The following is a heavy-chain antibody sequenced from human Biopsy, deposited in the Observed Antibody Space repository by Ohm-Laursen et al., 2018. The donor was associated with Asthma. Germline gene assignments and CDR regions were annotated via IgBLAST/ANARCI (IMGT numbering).Heavy chain of an antibody. CDR2: IHYSGST. CDR1: GVSIRSYY. V-gene: IGHV4-59*07. J-gene: IGHJ5*02. CDR3: ARTTYGDDGFDP. Sequence: SDTLSLTCTVSGVSIRSYYWTWIRQPPGKGLEWIGNIHYSGSTYYNPSLKSRVSISLDTSKNQFSLSLTSVTAADTAVYYCARTTYGDDGFDPWGQGTLVTVSS. D-gene: IGHD4-17*01.